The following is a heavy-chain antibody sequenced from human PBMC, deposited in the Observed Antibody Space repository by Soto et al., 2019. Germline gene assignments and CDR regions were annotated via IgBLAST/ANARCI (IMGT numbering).Heavy chain of an antibody. V-gene: IGHV3-30*18. D-gene: IGHD5-18*01. CDR3: AKDSAYSYGYGYDS. Sequence: QVQLVESGGSVVQPGRSLRLSCAASGFTFKNFGIHWVRQAPGKGLEWVALIPFDESQKYYADSVKGRFTISRDNSKDTVYLQMHSLTAEDSAVYFCAKDSAYSYGYGYDSWGQGTRVTVSP. CDR1: GFTFKNFG. CDR2: IPFDESQK. J-gene: IGHJ4*02.